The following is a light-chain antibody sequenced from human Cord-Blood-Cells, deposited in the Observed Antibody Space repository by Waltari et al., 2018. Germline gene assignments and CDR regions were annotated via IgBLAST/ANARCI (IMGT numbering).Light chain of an antibody. CDR1: KSISSW. CDR3: QQYDSYSWT. V-gene: IGKV1-5*03. Sequence: DIQMTQSPSTLSASVGDRVTINCRASKSISSWLTWYQQKPGKAPKLMIYKASSLESGVPSRFSGRGSGTEFTLTINSLQPDDFATYYCQQYDSYSWTFGQGTKVEIK. CDR2: KAS. J-gene: IGKJ1*01.